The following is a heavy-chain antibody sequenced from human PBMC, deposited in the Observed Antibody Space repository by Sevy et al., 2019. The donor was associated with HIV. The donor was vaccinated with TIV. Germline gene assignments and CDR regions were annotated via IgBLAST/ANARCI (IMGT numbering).Heavy chain of an antibody. J-gene: IGHJ4*02. D-gene: IGHD1-7*01. V-gene: IGHV3-30*18. Sequence: GGYLRLSCAASGFTFRSSGIHWVRQAPGKGLEWVAVITYDGGDKFYLDSVKGRFTISRDNSKNTVFLQMNSLKTEDTAIYYCANTPGEELDYWGQGTLVIVSS. CDR3: ANTPGEELDY. CDR1: GFTFRSSG. CDR2: ITYDGGDK.